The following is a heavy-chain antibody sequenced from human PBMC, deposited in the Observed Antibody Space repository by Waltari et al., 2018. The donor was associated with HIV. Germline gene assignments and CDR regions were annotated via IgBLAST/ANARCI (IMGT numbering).Heavy chain of an antibody. CDR2: IKSKSDGGTT. CDR3: RTSSDYGDPPVDY. V-gene: IGHV3-15*01. D-gene: IGHD4-17*01. Sequence: EVQLVESGGGLVKPGGSLRLSCAASGFTCSNAWMSWVRQAPGKGLECVGRIKSKSDGGTTYAAPVKGRFIISRNDSKNMLYLQMKSLKTEDTAVYYCRTSSDYGDPPVDYWGQGTLVTVSS. CDR1: GFTCSNAW. J-gene: IGHJ4*02.